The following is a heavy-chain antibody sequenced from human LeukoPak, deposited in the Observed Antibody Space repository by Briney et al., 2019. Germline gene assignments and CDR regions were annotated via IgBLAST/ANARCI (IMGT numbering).Heavy chain of an antibody. CDR1: GFTFSSYA. CDR3: AKESIKRADRYYDFWSGPPAFDY. CDR2: ISYDGSNK. D-gene: IGHD3-3*01. J-gene: IGHJ4*02. Sequence: GGSLRLSCAASGFTFSSYAMHWVRQAPGKGLEWVAVISYDGSNKYYADSVKGRFTISRDNSKNTLYLQMNSLRAEDTAVYYCAKESIKRADRYYDFWSGPPAFDYWGQGTLVTVSS. V-gene: IGHV3-30-3*01.